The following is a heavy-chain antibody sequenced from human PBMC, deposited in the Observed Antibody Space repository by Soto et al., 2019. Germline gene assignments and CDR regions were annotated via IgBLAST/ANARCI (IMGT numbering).Heavy chain of an antibody. V-gene: IGHV3-7*01. CDR2: IKQDGSEK. CDR3: ARDDTEAHFDY. D-gene: IGHD2-2*02. Sequence: GGSLRLSCAASGFTFSSYWMSWVRQAPGKGLEWVANIKQDGSEKYYVDPVKGRLTISRDNAKNSLYLQMNSLRAEDTAVYYCARDDTEAHFDYWGQGTLVTVSS. CDR1: GFTFSSYW. J-gene: IGHJ4*02.